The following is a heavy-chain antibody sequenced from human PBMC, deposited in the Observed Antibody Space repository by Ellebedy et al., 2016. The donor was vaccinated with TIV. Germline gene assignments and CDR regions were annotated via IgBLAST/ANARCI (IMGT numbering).Heavy chain of an antibody. CDR2: IVGSGGGI. CDR1: GFTFSSYA. Sequence: GESLKISCAASGFTFSSYAMSWVRQAPGKGLEWISGIVGSGGGIWYAESAKGRFTISRDNSKSTLYLQMNSLRAEDTAVYYCARAGGYCSGGSCYLPDYWGQGTLVTVSS. V-gene: IGHV3-23*01. D-gene: IGHD2-15*01. CDR3: ARAGGYCSGGSCYLPDY. J-gene: IGHJ4*02.